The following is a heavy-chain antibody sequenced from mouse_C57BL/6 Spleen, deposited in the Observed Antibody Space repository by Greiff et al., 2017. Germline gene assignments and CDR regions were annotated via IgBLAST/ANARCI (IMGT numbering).Heavy chain of an antibody. J-gene: IGHJ1*03. Sequence: QVQLKQPGAELVKPGASVKLSCKASGYTFTSYWMHWVKQRPGQGLEWIGMIHPNSGSTNYNEKFKSKATLTVDKSSSTAYMQLSSLTSEDSAVYYCARSGHYGSFYWYFDVWGTGTTVTVSS. CDR3: ARSGHYGSFYWYFDV. V-gene: IGHV1-64*01. D-gene: IGHD1-1*01. CDR1: GYTFTSYW. CDR2: IHPNSGST.